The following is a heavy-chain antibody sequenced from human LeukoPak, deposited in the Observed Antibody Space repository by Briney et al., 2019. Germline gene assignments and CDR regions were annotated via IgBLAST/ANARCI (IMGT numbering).Heavy chain of an antibody. Sequence: SLARTASAISFGSYKMNCVRGARGKEKKWVSSISSSSYIYYADSVKGRFTISRGNAKNSLYLQMNSLRAEDTAVYYCARDGSGSYRNPDYWGQGTLVTISS. CDR3: ARDGSGSYRNPDY. J-gene: IGHJ4*02. CDR1: AISFGSYK. V-gene: IGHV3-21*01. D-gene: IGHD1-26*01. CDR2: ISSSSYI.